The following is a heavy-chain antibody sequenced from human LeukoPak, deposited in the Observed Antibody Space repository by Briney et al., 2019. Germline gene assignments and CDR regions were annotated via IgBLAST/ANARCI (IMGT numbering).Heavy chain of an antibody. CDR1: SGSFSAYY. CDR2: INHMGST. D-gene: IGHD1-20*01. Sequence: SETLSLTCAVYSGSFSAYYWSWIRQPPGKGLEWIGEINHMGSTKYNPSLKSRVTISVDTSKNQLSPNLRSVTAADTAVYYCARELIGTTTFDSWGQGTLVTVSS. V-gene: IGHV4-34*01. J-gene: IGHJ4*02. CDR3: ARELIGTTTFDS.